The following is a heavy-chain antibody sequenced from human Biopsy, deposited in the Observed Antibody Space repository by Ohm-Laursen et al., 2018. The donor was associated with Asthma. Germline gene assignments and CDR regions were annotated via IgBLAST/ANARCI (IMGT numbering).Heavy chain of an antibody. J-gene: IGHJ4*02. CDR2: MYHSGSP. Sequence: TLTLTCPVSGGSITSSSYYWGWIRQPPGKGMEWIGSMYHSGSPYYHPSLKRRATISVDTSKNRLSLKMSFVTAADTAVYFCVRHQYSSSWSTFDYWGQGALVTVSS. CDR3: VRHQYSSSWSTFDY. CDR1: GGSITSSSYY. D-gene: IGHD3-22*01. V-gene: IGHV4-39*01.